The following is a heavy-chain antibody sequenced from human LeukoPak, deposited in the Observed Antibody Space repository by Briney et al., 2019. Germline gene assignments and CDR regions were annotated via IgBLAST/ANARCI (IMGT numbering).Heavy chain of an antibody. CDR2: TYYRSKWYN. J-gene: IGHJ4*02. V-gene: IGHV6-1*01. D-gene: IGHD6-13*01. Sequence: SQTLSLTCDISGDSVSSNSAAWNWIRQSPSRGLQWLGRTYYRSKWYNDYAVSVKSRITVNPDTSKNQFSLQLNSVTPEDTAVYYCAREGIATAGWKFDFWGQGTLVTVSS. CDR3: AREGIATAGWKFDF. CDR1: GDSVSSNSAA.